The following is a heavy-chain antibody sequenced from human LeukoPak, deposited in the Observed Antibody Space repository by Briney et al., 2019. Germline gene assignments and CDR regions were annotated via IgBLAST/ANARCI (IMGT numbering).Heavy chain of an antibody. J-gene: IGHJ6*02. Sequence: RGSLRLSCPASGSIFSSYTMTWVRQVPGKGLEWVSGISGRGDEKYYADSVKGRFTISRHNVKNTLYLEMTSLSAEDTAVYFCASANRGYGYYFYGMDLWGQGTTVTVSS. CDR3: ASANRGYGYYFYGMDL. D-gene: IGHD5-12*01. V-gene: IGHV3-23*01. CDR2: ISGRGDEK. CDR1: GSIFSSYT.